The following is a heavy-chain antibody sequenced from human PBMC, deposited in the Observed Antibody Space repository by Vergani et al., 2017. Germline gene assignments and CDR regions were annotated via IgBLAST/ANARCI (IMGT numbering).Heavy chain of an antibody. J-gene: IGHJ4*02. CDR1: GGSITYGAFY. CDR2: IYHSGST. Sequence: QLQLQESGPGLVKPSETLSLTCTVSGGSITYGAFYWGWIRQPPGKGLEWIGSIYHSGSTYYNPSLKSRVTISVDTSKNQFSLKLSSVTAADTAVYYCARFRSGYFDYWGQGTLVTVSS. V-gene: IGHV4-39*07. CDR3: ARFRSGYFDY. D-gene: IGHD2-15*01.